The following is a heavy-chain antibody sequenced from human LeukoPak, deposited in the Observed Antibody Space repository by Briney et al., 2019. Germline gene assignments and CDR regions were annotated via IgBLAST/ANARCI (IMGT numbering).Heavy chain of an antibody. J-gene: IGHJ4*02. V-gene: IGHV3-23*01. CDR2: ISGSGGST. D-gene: IGHD6-19*01. CDR1: GFTFSSYA. CDR3: AKVYIAVAGTDLIDY. Sequence: GGSLRLSCAASGFTFSSYAMSWVRQAPGKGLEWVSAISGSGGSTYYADSVKGRVTISRDNSKNTLYLQMNSLRAEGTAVYYCAKVYIAVAGTDLIDYWGQGTLVTVSS.